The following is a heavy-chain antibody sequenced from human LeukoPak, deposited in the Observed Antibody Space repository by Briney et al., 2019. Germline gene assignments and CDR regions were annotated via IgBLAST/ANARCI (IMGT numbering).Heavy chain of an antibody. V-gene: IGHV1-2*02. D-gene: IGHD6-19*01. CDR2: INPNSGGT. J-gene: IGHJ4*02. CDR1: GYTFTGYY. CDR3: ARSVGLAGYYFDY. Sequence: ASVKVSCKASGYTFTGYYIHWVRQAPGQGLEWMGWINPNSGGTNYAQKFQGRVTMTRDTSISTAYMELSRLRSDDTAVYYCARSVGLAGYYFDYWGQGTLVTVSS.